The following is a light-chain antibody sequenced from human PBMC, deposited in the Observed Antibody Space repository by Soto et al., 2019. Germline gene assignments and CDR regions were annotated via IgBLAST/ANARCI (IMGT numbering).Light chain of an antibody. CDR3: EQYGSSPRYT. J-gene: IGKJ2*01. CDR2: GAS. CDR1: QSVSSSY. Sequence: EIVLTQSPGTLSLSPGERATLSCRTSQSVSSSYLAWYQQKPGQAPRLLIYGASSRATGIPDRFSGSVSGTDFTLTISRLEPDDFAVYYCEQYGSSPRYTFGQGTKLEIK. V-gene: IGKV3-20*01.